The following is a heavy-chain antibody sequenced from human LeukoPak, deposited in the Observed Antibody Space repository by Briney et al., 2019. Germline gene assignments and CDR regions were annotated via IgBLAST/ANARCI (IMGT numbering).Heavy chain of an antibody. V-gene: IGHV1-18*01. Sequence: ASVKVSCKASGYTFTSYGISWVRQAPGQGLEWMGWISAYNGNTNYAQKLQGRVTMTTDTSTNTAYMELRSLRSDDTAVYYCAREDILTGYYTFDYWGQGTLVTVSS. J-gene: IGHJ4*02. CDR2: ISAYNGNT. D-gene: IGHD3-9*01. CDR3: AREDILTGYYTFDY. CDR1: GYTFTSYG.